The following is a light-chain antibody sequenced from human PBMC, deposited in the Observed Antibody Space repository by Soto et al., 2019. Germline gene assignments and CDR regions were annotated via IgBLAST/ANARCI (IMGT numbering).Light chain of an antibody. Sequence: DIVMTQSPDSLAVSLSERATINCKSSQSVLSTSNNRNYLAWYQHKPGQPPKLLVSWASTRESGVPDRFSGSGSGTDFTLTISSLQAEDAAVYYCQQYYTTPHTFGQGTKVEIK. J-gene: IGKJ1*01. V-gene: IGKV4-1*01. CDR3: QQYYTTPHT. CDR1: QSVLSTSNNRNY. CDR2: WAS.